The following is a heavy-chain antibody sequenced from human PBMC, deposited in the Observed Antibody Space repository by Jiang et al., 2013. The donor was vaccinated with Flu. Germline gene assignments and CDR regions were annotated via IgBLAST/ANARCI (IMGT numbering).Heavy chain of an antibody. CDR2: INPNSGGT. J-gene: IGHJ5*02. CDR3: ARTRPVELLWFGDRFDP. CDR1: GYTFTGYY. Sequence: KPGASVKVSCKASGYTFTGYYMHWVRQAPGQGLEWMGRINPNSGGTNYAQKFQGRVTMTRDTSISTAYMELSRLRSDDTAVYYCARTRPVELLWFGDRFDPWGQGTLVTVSS. D-gene: IGHD3-10*01. V-gene: IGHV1-2*06.